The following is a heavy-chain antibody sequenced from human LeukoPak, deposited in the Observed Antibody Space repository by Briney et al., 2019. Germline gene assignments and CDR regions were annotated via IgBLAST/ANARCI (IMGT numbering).Heavy chain of an antibody. CDR1: GYTFTGYY. CDR2: INPNSGGT. Sequence: ASVKVSCKASGYTFTGYYMHWVRQAPGRGLEWMGWINPNSGGTNYAQKFQGRVTMTRDTSISTAYMELSRLRSDDTAVYYCARGNEAAAGIGWFDPWGQGTLVTVSS. J-gene: IGHJ5*02. V-gene: IGHV1-2*02. D-gene: IGHD6-13*01. CDR3: ARGNEAAAGIGWFDP.